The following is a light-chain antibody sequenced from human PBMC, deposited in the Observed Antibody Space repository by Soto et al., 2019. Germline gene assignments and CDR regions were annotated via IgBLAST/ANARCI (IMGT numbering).Light chain of an antibody. CDR3: QRYDDLPIT. J-gene: IGKJ5*01. CDR2: DVS. Sequence: DILMTQSPSSLSVSVGDRVTITCQASHDITNYLNWYQQKPGKAPKLLIYDVSKLETGVPSRFSGSGSGTDFTFTISSLKPEDIATYFCQRYDDLPITFGQGTRLDVK. CDR1: HDITNY. V-gene: IGKV1-33*01.